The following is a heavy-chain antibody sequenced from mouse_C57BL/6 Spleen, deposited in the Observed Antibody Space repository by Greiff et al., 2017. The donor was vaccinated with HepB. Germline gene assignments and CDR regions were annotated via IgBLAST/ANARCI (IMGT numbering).Heavy chain of an antibody. CDR2: IDPSDSET. CDR1: GYTFTSYW. Sequence: QVQLQQPGAELVRPGSSVKLSCKASGYTFTSYWMHWVKQRPIQGLEWIGNIDPSDSETHYNQKFKDKATLTVDKSSSTAYMQLSSLTSEDSVVYYCARSRNYYYAMDYWGQGTSVTVSS. J-gene: IGHJ4*01. D-gene: IGHD2-1*01. CDR3: ARSRNYYYAMDY. V-gene: IGHV1-52*01.